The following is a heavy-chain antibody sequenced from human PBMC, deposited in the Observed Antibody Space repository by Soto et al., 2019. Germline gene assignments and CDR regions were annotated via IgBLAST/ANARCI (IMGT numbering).Heavy chain of an antibody. CDR2: ISSTTNYI. Sequence: EVQLVESGGGLVKPGGSLRLSCAASGFTFTRYSMNWVRQAPGKGLGWVSSISSTTNYIYYADSMKGRFTVSRDNAKNSVYLDMNSLSAEDTAVYYCARESEDRTSNFDYWGQGTLVTVSS. J-gene: IGHJ4*02. V-gene: IGHV3-21*01. CDR1: GFTFTRYS. CDR3: ARESEDRTSNFDY.